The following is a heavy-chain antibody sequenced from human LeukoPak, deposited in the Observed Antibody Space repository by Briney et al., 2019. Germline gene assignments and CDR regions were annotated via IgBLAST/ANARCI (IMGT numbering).Heavy chain of an antibody. J-gene: IGHJ4*02. D-gene: IGHD7-27*01. V-gene: IGHV4-34*01. CDR2: INHSGNT. CDR1: GGSFSGYY. Sequence: PSETLSLTCAVYGGSFSGYYWSWIRQPPGKGLEWIGEINHSGNTNYNPSLKSRVTVSVDTSKNQFSLKLRSLTAADTAVYYCAKQGRKSAFDFWGQGTLVTVSS. CDR3: AKQGRKSAFDF.